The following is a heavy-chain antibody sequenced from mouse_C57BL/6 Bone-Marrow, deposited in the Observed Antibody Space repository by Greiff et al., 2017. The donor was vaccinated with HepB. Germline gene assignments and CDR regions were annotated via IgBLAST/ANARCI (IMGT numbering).Heavy chain of an antibody. J-gene: IGHJ4*01. Sequence: QVQLQQSGAELVRPGTSVKVSCKASGYAFTNYLIEWVKQRPGQGLEWIGVINPGSGGTNYNEKFKGKATLTADKSSSTAYMQLSSLTSEDSAVYFCARITTVVAGDAMDYWGQGTSVTVSS. CDR3: ARITTVVAGDAMDY. CDR1: GYAFTNYL. V-gene: IGHV1-54*01. D-gene: IGHD1-1*01. CDR2: INPGSGGT.